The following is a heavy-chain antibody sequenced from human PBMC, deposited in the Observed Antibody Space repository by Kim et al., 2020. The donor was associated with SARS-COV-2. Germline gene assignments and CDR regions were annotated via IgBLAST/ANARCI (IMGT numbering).Heavy chain of an antibody. V-gene: IGHV1-69*01. D-gene: IGHD5-12*01. Sequence: AQKFQGRVTITADESTSTAYLELSGLTSEDTAVYYCVRSGGYSGYDRYFDNWGQGTLVTVSS. CDR3: VRSGGYSGYDRYFDN. J-gene: IGHJ4*02.